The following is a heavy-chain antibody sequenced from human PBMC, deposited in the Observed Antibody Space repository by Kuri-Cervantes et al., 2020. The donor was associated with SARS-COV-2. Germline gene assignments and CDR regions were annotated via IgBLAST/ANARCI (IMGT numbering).Heavy chain of an antibody. V-gene: IGHV5-51*04. CDR2: IYPTDSDT. Sequence: KVSCKGSGFRFTTYWIGWVRQMPGKGLEWMAIIYPTDSDTRYSPSFQGQVTISADKPISTAYLQWSSLKASDSAMYYCARTRGSYYTDAFDLWGQGTMGTVSS. CDR1: GFRFTTYW. J-gene: IGHJ3*01. CDR3: ARTRGSYYTDAFDL. D-gene: IGHD1-26*01.